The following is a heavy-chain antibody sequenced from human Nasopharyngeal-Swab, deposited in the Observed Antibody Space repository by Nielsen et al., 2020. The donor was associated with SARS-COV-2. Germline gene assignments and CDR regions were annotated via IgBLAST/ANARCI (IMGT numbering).Heavy chain of an antibody. J-gene: IGHJ6*02. CDR2: IYYSGST. CDR3: AREVATSLYYYYYGLDV. Sequence: SETLSLTCTVSGGSISSGGYYWSWIRQHPGKGLEWIGYIYYSGSTYYNPSLKSRVIISVDTSKNQFSLKLSSVTAADTAVYYCAREVATSLYYYYYGLDVWGQGTTVTVSS. D-gene: IGHD5-12*01. CDR1: GGSISSGGYY. V-gene: IGHV4-31*03.